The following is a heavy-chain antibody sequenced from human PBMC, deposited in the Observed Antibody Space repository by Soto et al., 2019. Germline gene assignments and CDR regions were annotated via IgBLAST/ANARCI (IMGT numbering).Heavy chain of an antibody. CDR2: IYYSGST. Sequence: PSETLSLTCTVSGGSISSYYWSWIRQPPGKGLEWIGYIYYSGSTNYNPSLKSRVTISVDTSKNQFSLKLSSVTAADTAVYYCASFIAAAGSRAFDIWGQGTMVT. CDR3: ASFIAAAGSRAFDI. J-gene: IGHJ3*02. D-gene: IGHD6-13*01. CDR1: GGSISSYY. V-gene: IGHV4-59*01.